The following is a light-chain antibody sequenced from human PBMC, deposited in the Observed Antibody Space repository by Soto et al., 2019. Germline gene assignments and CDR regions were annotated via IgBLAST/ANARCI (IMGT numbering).Light chain of an antibody. CDR2: EGN. J-gene: IGLJ2*01. CDR3: CSYAPSRTLL. V-gene: IGLV2-23*01. CDR1: SSDVGTYNL. Sequence: QSVLTQPASVSGSPGESSTISCTGTSSDVGTYNLVTWYQQHPGRVPKLILYEGNKRPSGVSSRFSASKSGNTASLTISGLQAEDEADYFCCSYAPSRTLLFGGGTKVTVL.